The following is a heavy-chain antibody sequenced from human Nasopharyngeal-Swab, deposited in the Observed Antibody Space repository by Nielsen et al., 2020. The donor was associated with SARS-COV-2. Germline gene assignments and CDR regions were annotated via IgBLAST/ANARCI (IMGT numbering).Heavy chain of an antibody. D-gene: IGHD4-17*01. CDR3: ARGTVTTRRSHTYYYYYGMDV. Sequence: SETLSLTCAVYGGSFSGYYWSWVRQPPGKGLEWIGEINHSGSTNYIPSLKSRVTISVDTSKNQFSLKLSSVTAADTAVYYCARGTVTTRRSHTYYYYYGMDVWGQGTTVTVSS. V-gene: IGHV4-34*01. CDR2: INHSGST. CDR1: GGSFSGYY. J-gene: IGHJ6*02.